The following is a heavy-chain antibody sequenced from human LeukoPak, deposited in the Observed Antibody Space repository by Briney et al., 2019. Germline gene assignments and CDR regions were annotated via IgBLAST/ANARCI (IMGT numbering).Heavy chain of an antibody. CDR2: ISSSSSYI. Sequence: GGSLRLSCAASGFTFSSYGMHWVRQAPGKGLEWVSSISSSSSYIYYADSVKGRFTISRDNAKNSLYLQMNSLRAEDTAVYYCASLQYYYGSGSYPRTDYWGQGTLVTVSS. CDR3: ASLQYYYGSGSYPRTDY. J-gene: IGHJ4*02. CDR1: GFTFSSYG. V-gene: IGHV3-21*01. D-gene: IGHD3-10*01.